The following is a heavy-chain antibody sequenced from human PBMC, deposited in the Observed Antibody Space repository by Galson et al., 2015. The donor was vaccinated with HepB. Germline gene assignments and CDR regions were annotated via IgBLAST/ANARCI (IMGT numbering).Heavy chain of an antibody. Sequence: SVKVSCKASGDTFSSYGISWVRQAPGQGLEWMGGIIPTFGIANYAQKFQGRVTITADESTSTAYMELSSLRSEDTAVYYCVRDNMGRIAAAVPNWFDPWGQGTLVTVSS. CDR1: GDTFSSYG. D-gene: IGHD6-13*01. J-gene: IGHJ5*02. V-gene: IGHV1-69*13. CDR3: VRDNMGRIAAAVPNWFDP. CDR2: IIPTFGIA.